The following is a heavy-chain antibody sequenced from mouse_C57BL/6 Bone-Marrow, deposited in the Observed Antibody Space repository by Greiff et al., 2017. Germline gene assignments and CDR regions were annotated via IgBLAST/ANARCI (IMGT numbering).Heavy chain of an antibody. CDR3: AKNGYYYGSSPYWYFDV. V-gene: IGHV2-5*01. J-gene: IGHJ1*03. CDR1: GFSLTSYG. CDR2: IWRGGST. D-gene: IGHD1-1*01. Sequence: QVQLKQSGPGLVQPSQSLSITCTVSGFSLTSYGVHWVRQSPGKGLEWLGVIWRGGSTDYNAAFMSRLSITKDNSKSQVFFKMNSLQADDTAIYYCAKNGYYYGSSPYWYFDVWGTGTTVTVSS.